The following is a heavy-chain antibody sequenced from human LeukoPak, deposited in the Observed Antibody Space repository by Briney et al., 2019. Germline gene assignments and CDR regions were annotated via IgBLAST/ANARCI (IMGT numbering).Heavy chain of an antibody. CDR3: ARQKKTVKAFPDY. CDR2: INHSGST. CDR1: GGSFSGYY. Sequence: PSETLSLTCAVYGGSFSGYYWSWIRQPPGKGLEWIGEINHSGSTNYNPSLKSRVTISVDTSKNQFSLKLSSVTAADTAVYYCARQKKTVKAFPDYWGQGTLVTVSS. V-gene: IGHV4-34*01. D-gene: IGHD4-11*01. J-gene: IGHJ4*02.